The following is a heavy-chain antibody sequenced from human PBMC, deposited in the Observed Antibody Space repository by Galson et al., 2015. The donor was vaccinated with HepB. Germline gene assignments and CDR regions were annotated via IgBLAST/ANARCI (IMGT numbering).Heavy chain of an antibody. J-gene: IGHJ6*03. V-gene: IGHV3-11*01. Sequence: SLRLSCAASGFTFSDYYMSWIRQAPGKGLEWVSYISSSGSTIYYADSVKGRFTISRDNANNSLYLQMNSLRAEDTAVYCCARARKWEPWAYYYYMDVWGKGTTVTVSS. CDR3: ARARKWEPWAYYYYMDV. CDR2: ISSSGSTI. CDR1: GFTFSDYY. D-gene: IGHD1-26*01.